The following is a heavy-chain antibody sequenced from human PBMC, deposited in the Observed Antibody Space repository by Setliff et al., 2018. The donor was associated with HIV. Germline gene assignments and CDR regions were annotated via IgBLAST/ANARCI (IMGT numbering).Heavy chain of an antibody. CDR2: IWDDGSNK. V-gene: IGHV3-33*01. D-gene: IGHD2-15*01. Sequence: QTGGSLRLSCAASGFTFSKCGMHWVRQAPGKGLEWVAVIWDDGSNKFYADSVKGRFTISRDNSKDTLYLQMDSLRAEDTAVYYCARGGTLDVVIPPNYWGQGTPVTVSS. CDR3: ARGGTLDVVIPPNY. CDR1: GFTFSKCG. J-gene: IGHJ4*02.